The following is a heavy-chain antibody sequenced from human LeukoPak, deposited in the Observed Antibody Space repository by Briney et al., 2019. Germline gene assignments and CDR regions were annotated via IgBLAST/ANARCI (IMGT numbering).Heavy chain of an antibody. D-gene: IGHD2-2*01. CDR3: ARSPSTVNWFDP. Sequence: SETLTLTCTVSGGSIGSSYWNWIRQPPGKGLAWIGYIYSSGNTNYNPSLKSRVTISVDTSENQFSLKLSSVTAADTAVYYCARSPSTVNWFDPWGQGTLVTVSS. CDR1: GGSIGSSY. J-gene: IGHJ5*02. V-gene: IGHV4-59*08. CDR2: IYSSGNT.